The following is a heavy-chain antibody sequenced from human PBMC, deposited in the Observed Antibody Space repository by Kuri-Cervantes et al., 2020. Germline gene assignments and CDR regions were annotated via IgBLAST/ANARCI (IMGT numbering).Heavy chain of an antibody. CDR2: INHSGST. V-gene: IGHV4-34*01. CDR3: ARGQVVVPAAMAWRYYYYYMDV. Sequence: SQTLSLTCAVYGGSFSGYYWSWIRQAPGKGLEWIGEINHSGSTNYNPSLKSRVAVSVDTSKNQFSLKLSSVTAADTAVYYCARGQVVVPAAMAWRYYYYYMDVWGKGTTVTVSS. D-gene: IGHD2-2*01. J-gene: IGHJ6*03. CDR1: GGSFSGYY.